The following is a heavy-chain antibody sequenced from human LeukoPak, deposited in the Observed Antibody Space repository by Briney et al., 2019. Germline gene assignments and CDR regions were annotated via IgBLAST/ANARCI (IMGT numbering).Heavy chain of an antibody. CDR2: IYYRGST. Sequence: SETLSLTCTVSGGSISSSSYYRGWIRQPPGKGLEWIGSIYYRGSTYYNPSFKSRITISIDTSKNEFSLKLSSVTVADTAVYYCARVGRTETTGYYAMDVWGQGATVTVSS. D-gene: IGHD1-1*01. CDR3: ARVGRTETTGYYAMDV. J-gene: IGHJ6*02. V-gene: IGHV4-39*07. CDR1: GGSISSSSYY.